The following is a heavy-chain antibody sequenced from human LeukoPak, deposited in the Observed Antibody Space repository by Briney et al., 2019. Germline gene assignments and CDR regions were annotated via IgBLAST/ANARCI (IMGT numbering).Heavy chain of an antibody. CDR3: ARDHGYTSSWYVGDFDY. Sequence: PGGSLRLSCAASGFTISSYAMSWVRQAPGKGLEWVSAISGSGGSTYYADSVKGRFTISRDNAKNSVYLQMNSLRAEDTAVYYCARDHGYTSSWYVGDFDYWGQGTLVTVSS. V-gene: IGHV3-23*01. CDR1: GFTISSYA. D-gene: IGHD6-13*01. CDR2: ISGSGGST. J-gene: IGHJ4*02.